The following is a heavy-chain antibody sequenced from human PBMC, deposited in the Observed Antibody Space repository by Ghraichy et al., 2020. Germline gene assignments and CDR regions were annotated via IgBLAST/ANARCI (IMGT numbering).Heavy chain of an antibody. CDR1: GFTFRDFA. CDR2: ISNDGTNK. Sequence: GESLNISCEASGFTFRDFAMHWVRQAPGKGLEWVAFISNDGTNKYYVDSVRGRFTISRDNLKNTVFVRMDSLRPEDTAIYYCVKPLRRLYNYYMDVWGKGTTVTVSS. J-gene: IGHJ6*03. V-gene: IGHV3-30*18. CDR3: VKPLRRLYNYYMDV. D-gene: IGHD1-14*01.